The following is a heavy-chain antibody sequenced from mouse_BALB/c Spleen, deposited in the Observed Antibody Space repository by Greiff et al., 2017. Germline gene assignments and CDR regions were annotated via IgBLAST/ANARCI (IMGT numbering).Heavy chain of an antibody. Sequence: QVHVKQSGPGLVAPSQSLSITCTVSGFSLTSYGVHWVRQPPGKGLEWLGVIWAGGSTNYNSALMSRLSISKDNSKSQVFLKMNSLQTDDTAMYYCARERRYDEGYYFDYWGQGTTLTVSS. D-gene: IGHD2-14*01. CDR2: IWAGGST. V-gene: IGHV2-9*02. J-gene: IGHJ2*01. CDR1: GFSLTSYG. CDR3: ARERRYDEGYYFDY.